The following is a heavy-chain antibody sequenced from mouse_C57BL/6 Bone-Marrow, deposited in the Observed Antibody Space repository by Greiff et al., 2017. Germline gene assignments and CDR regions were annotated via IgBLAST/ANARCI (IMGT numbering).Heavy chain of an antibody. CDR3: ARDLSHFDV. V-gene: IGHV1-69*01. J-gene: IGHJ1*03. D-gene: IGHD3-2*02. CDR1: GYTFTSYW. Sequence: QVQLQQPGAELVMPGASVKLSCKASGYTFTSYWMHWVKQRPGQGLEWIGEIDPSDSYTNYNQKFKGKSTLTVDNSSSTAYMQLSSLTSEDSAVYYCARDLSHFDVWGTGTTVTVSS. CDR2: IDPSDSYT.